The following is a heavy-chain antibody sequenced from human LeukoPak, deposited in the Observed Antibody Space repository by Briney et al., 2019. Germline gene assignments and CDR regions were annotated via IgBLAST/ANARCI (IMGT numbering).Heavy chain of an antibody. CDR1: GGSISSGGYY. J-gene: IGHJ4*02. Sequence: MTSETLSLTCTVSGGSISSGGYYWSWIRQHPGKGLEWIGYIYYSGSTYYNPSLKSRVTISVDTSKNQFSLKLSSVTAADTAVYYCAREAPRYDSSGYSSFDYWGQGTLVTVSS. CDR2: IYYSGST. CDR3: AREAPRYDSSGYSSFDY. D-gene: IGHD3-22*01. V-gene: IGHV4-31*03.